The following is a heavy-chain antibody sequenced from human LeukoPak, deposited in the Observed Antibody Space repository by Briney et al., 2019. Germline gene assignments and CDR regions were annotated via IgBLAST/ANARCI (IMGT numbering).Heavy chain of an antibody. CDR1: GGSISSYY. J-gene: IGHJ4*02. V-gene: IGHV4-4*07. Sequence: SETLSLTCTVSGGSISSYYWSWIRQPAGKGLEWIGRIYSSGSTDYNPSLKSRVTMSVDTSKNQSSLKLRSVTAADTAVYSCARGLAAAADRALDYWGQGTLVTVSS. D-gene: IGHD6-13*01. CDR3: ARGLAAAADRALDY. CDR2: IYSSGST.